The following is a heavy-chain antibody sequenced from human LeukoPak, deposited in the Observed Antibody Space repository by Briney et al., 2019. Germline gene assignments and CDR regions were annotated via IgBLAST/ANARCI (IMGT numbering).Heavy chain of an antibody. Sequence: GGSLRLSCAASGFVFSHFGMHWVRQAPGKGLEWVAFIPYDGSNKYSADSVKGRFTISRDNSKNTLYLQMNSLRPEDTAVYYCAREMDSSCARTNCYGWPDVWGKGTTVTVSS. D-gene: IGHD6-13*01. CDR2: IPYDGSNK. J-gene: IGHJ6*04. CDR1: GFVFSHFG. CDR3: AREMDSSCARTNCYGWPDV. V-gene: IGHV3-30*02.